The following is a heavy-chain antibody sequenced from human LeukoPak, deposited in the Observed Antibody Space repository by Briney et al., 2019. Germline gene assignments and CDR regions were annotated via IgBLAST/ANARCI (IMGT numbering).Heavy chain of an antibody. CDR1: GGSISSYY. CDR2: IYFSGST. Sequence: KSSETLSLTCTVSGGSISSYYWSWIRQPPGKGLEWIGYIYFSGSTDYNPSLKSRVTISVDTSKNQFSLKLSSVTAADTAVYYCARSEYSSSSGHFDYWGQGTLATVSS. J-gene: IGHJ4*02. CDR3: ARSEYSSSSGHFDY. V-gene: IGHV4-59*08. D-gene: IGHD6-6*01.